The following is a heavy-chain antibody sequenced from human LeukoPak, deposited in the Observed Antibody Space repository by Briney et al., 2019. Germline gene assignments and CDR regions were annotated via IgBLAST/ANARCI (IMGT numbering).Heavy chain of an antibody. CDR1: GYTFTGYY. CDR3: ARAQGSTANFDH. V-gene: IGHV1-2*02. CDR2: INPNSGGT. Sequence: GASVKVSCKASGYTFTGYYMHWVRQAPGQGLEWKGWINPNSGGTNYAQKFQGRVTMTRDTSISTAYMELSRLRSDDTAVYYCARAQGSTANFDHWGQGTLVTVSS. J-gene: IGHJ4*02. D-gene: IGHD4-17*01.